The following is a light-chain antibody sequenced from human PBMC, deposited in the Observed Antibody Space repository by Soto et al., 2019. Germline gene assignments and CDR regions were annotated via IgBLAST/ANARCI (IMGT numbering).Light chain of an antibody. Sequence: EIVLTQSPATLSLSPGERATLSCRASQSVSSYLAWYQQKPGQAPRLLIYDASNRATGIPARFSGSGSGTDFSLTIRRLEPDDFAVYYCQQRSNWFLTFGGGTKVDIK. CDR3: QQRSNWFLT. CDR2: DAS. CDR1: QSVSSY. J-gene: IGKJ4*01. V-gene: IGKV3-11*01.